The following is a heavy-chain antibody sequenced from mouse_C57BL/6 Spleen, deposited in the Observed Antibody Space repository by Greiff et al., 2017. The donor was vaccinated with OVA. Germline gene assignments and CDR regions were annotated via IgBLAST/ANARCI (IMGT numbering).Heavy chain of an antibody. J-gene: IGHJ1*03. CDR1: GFTFSSYA. CDR3: ARDGIITTVVVYWYFDV. CDR2: ISDGGSYT. Sequence: EVKVVESGGGLVKPGGSLKLSCAASGFTFSSYAMSWVRQTPEKRLEWVATISDGGSYTYYPDNVKGRFTISRDNAKNNLYLQMSHLKSEDTAMYYCARDGIITTVVVYWYFDVWGTGTTVTVSS. V-gene: IGHV5-4*01. D-gene: IGHD1-1*01.